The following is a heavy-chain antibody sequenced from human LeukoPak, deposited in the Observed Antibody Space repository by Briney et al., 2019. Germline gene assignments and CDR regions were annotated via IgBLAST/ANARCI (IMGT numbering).Heavy chain of an antibody. CDR3: ASRYCSSTSCYRDYYYYMDV. J-gene: IGHJ6*03. V-gene: IGHV4-30-4*08. Sequence: PSETLSLTCTVSGGSISSGDYYWSWIRQPPGKGLEWIGYIYYSGSTYYNPSLKSRVTISVDTSKNQFSLKLSSMTAADTAVYYCASRYCSSTSCYRDYYYYMDVWGKGATVTVSS. CDR1: GGSISSGDYY. D-gene: IGHD2-2*02. CDR2: IYYSGST.